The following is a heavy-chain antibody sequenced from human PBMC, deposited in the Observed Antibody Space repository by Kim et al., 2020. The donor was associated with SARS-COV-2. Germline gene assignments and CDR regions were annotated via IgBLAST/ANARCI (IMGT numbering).Heavy chain of an antibody. V-gene: IGHV3-30*04. Sequence: GGSLRLSCAASGFTFSSYAMHWVRQAPGKGLEWVAVISYDGSNKYYADSVKGRFTISRDNSKNTLYLQMNSLRAEDTAVYYCARGTGKYYFDYWGQGTLV. CDR3: ARGTGKYYFDY. J-gene: IGHJ4*02. D-gene: IGHD1-1*01. CDR2: ISYDGSNK. CDR1: GFTFSSYA.